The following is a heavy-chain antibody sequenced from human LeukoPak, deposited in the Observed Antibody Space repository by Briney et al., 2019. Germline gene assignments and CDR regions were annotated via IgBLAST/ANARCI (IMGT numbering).Heavy chain of an antibody. V-gene: IGHV3-7*01. Sequence: PGGSLRLSCAASGFTFSSYWMSWVRQAPGKGLEWVANIKQDRTEKNYVDSVKGRFTISRDNAKNSLYLQMNSLRAEDTAVYYCAREGVRAARDYWGQGTLVTVSS. CDR3: AREGVRAARDY. CDR1: GFTFSSYW. D-gene: IGHD6-6*01. J-gene: IGHJ4*02. CDR2: IKQDRTEK.